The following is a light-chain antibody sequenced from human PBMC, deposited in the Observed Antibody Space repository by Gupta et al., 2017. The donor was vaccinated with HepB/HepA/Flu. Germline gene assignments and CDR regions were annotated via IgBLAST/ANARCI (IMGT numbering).Light chain of an antibody. Sequence: QSVLTQPPSASGTPGQRVTISCSGGSSNIGSNSVHWYQQLPGTAPRLLIYTNIQRPSGVPDRFAGSKAGTSSYRAIRGLQSEDEADYYGAAWDDTLKTVLIGGGTKLTVL. CDR1: SSNIGSNS. CDR2: TNI. J-gene: IGLJ2*01. V-gene: IGLV1-44*01. CDR3: AAWDDTLKTVL.